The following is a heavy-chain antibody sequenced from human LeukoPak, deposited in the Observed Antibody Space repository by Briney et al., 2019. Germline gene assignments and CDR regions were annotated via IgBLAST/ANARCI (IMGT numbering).Heavy chain of an antibody. J-gene: IGHJ6*02. CDR3: ARDRSPEHYYDSSHWDYYYGMDV. Sequence: KASETLSLTCTVSGGSISNYYWSWIRQPPGKGLEGIGYTYYSGSTNYNPSLKSRVTISVDTSKNQFSLKLSSVTAADTAVYYCARDRSPEHYYDSSHWDYYYGMDVWGQGTTVTVSS. V-gene: IGHV4-59*01. CDR2: TYYSGST. CDR1: GGSISNYY. D-gene: IGHD3-22*01.